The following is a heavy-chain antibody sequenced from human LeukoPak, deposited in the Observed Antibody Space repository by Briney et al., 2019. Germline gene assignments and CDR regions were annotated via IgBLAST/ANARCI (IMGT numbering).Heavy chain of an antibody. CDR3: ASWGNGDDGYYFDH. CDR1: GGSFSGYY. J-gene: IGHJ4*02. CDR2: INHSGST. D-gene: IGHD3-16*01. Sequence: SETLSLTCAVYGGSFSGYYWSWIRQPPGKGLEWIGEINHSGSTNYNPSLKSRVTISVDTSKNQFSLKLSSVTAADTAVYYCASWGNGDDGYYFDHWGQGTLVTVSS. V-gene: IGHV4-34*01.